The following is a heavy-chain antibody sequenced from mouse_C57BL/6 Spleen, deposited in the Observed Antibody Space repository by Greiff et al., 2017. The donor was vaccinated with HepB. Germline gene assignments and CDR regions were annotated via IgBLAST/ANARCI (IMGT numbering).Heavy chain of an antibody. D-gene: IGHD3-2*02. CDR3: ARSPDSSGYRYAMDY. CDR2: IYPRSGNT. Sequence: QVQLKESGAELARPGASVKLSCKASGYTFTSYGISWVKQRTGQGLEWIGEIYPRSGNTYYNEKFKGKATLTADKSSSTAYMELRSLTSEDSAVYFCARSPDSSGYRYAMDYWGQGTSVTVSS. J-gene: IGHJ4*01. CDR1: GYTFTSYG. V-gene: IGHV1-81*01.